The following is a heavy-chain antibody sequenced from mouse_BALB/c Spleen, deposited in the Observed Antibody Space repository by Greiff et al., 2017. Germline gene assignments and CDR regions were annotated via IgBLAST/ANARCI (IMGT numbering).Heavy chain of an antibody. Sequence: QVQLKESGPGLVAPSQSLSITCTVSGFSLTSYGVHWVRQPPGKGLEWLGVIWAGGSTNYNSALMSRLSISKDNSKSQVFLKMNSLQTDDTAMYYCARDGGGTDWYFAYWGQGTTLTVSS. D-gene: IGHD4-1*01. CDR1: GFSLTSYG. J-gene: IGHJ2*01. V-gene: IGHV2-9*02. CDR2: IWAGGST. CDR3: ARDGGGTDWYFAY.